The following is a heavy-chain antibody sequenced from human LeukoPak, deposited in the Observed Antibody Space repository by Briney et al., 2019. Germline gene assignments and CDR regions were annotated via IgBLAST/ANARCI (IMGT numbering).Heavy chain of an antibody. Sequence: GGSLRLSCAASGFTFSRDGMSWVPQAPGKGLEWVSGISGGGDSTYYADSVKGRFTISRDNSKNTLYLQMNSLRVEDTAVYYCAKCSAGSCYSPFDYWRQGTLVTVSS. V-gene: IGHV3-23*01. J-gene: IGHJ4*02. CDR2: ISGGGDST. CDR3: AKCSAGSCYSPFDY. D-gene: IGHD2-15*01. CDR1: GFTFSRDG.